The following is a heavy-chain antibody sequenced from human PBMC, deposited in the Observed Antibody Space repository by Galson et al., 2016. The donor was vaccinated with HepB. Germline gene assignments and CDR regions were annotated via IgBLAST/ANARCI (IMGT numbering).Heavy chain of an antibody. Sequence: SLRLSCAASGFTFSTYAMHWVRQAPGKGLEWVAVIPYDGNKKYYAASVNGRFPIARDHSENTLYLQMHSLRAEDTAVYYCVKSNLAAPGGFYGMDVWGQGTTVTVSS. CDR1: GFTFSTYA. D-gene: IGHD6-13*01. V-gene: IGHV3-30-3*01. CDR3: VKSNLAAPGGFYGMDV. J-gene: IGHJ6*02. CDR2: IPYDGNKK.